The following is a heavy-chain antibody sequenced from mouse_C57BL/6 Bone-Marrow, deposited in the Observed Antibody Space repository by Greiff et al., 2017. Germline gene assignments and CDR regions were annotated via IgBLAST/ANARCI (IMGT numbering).Heavy chain of an antibody. J-gene: IGHJ4*01. V-gene: IGHV1-53*01. CDR2: INPSNGGT. CDR3: HFDGYYLYYAMDY. CDR1: GYTFTSYW. Sequence: QVQLQQPGPELVKPGASVKLSCKASGYTFTSYWMHWVKQRPGQGLEWIGNINPSNGGTNYNEKFKSKATLTVDKSSSPAYMQLSSLTSEDSAVYYCHFDGYYLYYAMDYWGQGTSVTVSS. D-gene: IGHD2-3*01.